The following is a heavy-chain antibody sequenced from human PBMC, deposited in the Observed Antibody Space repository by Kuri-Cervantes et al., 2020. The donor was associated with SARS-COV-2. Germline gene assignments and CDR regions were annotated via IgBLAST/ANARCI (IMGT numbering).Heavy chain of an antibody. CDR1: GGSISSSSYY. V-gene: IGHV4-39*01. J-gene: IGHJ2*01. D-gene: IGHD3-10*01. CDR3: ARGVIADRYWYFDL. Sequence: SETLSLTCTVSGGSISSSSYYWGWIRQPPGKGLEWIGSIYYSGSTYYNPSLKSRVTISVDTSKNQFSLKLSSVTAADTAVYYCARGVIADRYWYFDLWGRGTLVTVSS. CDR2: IYYSGST.